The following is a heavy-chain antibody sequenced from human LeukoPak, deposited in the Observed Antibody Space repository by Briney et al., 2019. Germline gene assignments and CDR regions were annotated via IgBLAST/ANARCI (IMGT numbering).Heavy chain of an antibody. Sequence: PSETLSLTCTVSGGSISSYYWSWIRQPPGKGLEWIGYIYYSGSTNYNPSLKSRVTISVDKSKNQFSLKLSSVTAADTAVYYCARGVVAATTLIYYYYMDVWGKGTTVTVSS. J-gene: IGHJ6*03. CDR1: GGSISSYY. V-gene: IGHV4-59*12. CDR3: ARGVVAATTLIYYYYMDV. D-gene: IGHD2-15*01. CDR2: IYYSGST.